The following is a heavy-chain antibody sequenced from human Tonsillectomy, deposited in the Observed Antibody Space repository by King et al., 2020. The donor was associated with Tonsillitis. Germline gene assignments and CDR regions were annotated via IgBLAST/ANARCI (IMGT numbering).Heavy chain of an antibody. V-gene: IGHV3-7*03. D-gene: IGHD2-21*01. J-gene: IGHJ3*01. Sequence: VQLVESGGGLVRPGGSLRLSCAASGFTFSNHWMAWVRQAPGKGLECVANIKQGGSEKYYVDSVKGRFTISRDNARNPLHLQMSGLRADDTAVYYCVRDLTGDDVYDVRGQGTMVTVSS. CDR1: GFTFSNHW. CDR2: IKQGGSEK. CDR3: VRDLTGDDVYDV.